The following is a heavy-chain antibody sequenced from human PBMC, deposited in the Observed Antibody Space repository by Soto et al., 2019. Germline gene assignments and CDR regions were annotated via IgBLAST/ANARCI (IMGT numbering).Heavy chain of an antibody. CDR3: ARCGYNSSGGNNYGMDV. J-gene: IGHJ6*02. CDR2: INHSGST. Sequence: SETLSLTCAVYGGSFSGYYWSWIRQPPGKGLEWIGEINHSGSTNYNPSLKSRVTISVDTSKNQFSLKLSSVTAADTAVYYCARCGYNSSGGNNYGMDVWGQGTTVTVSS. D-gene: IGHD6-13*01. V-gene: IGHV4-34*01. CDR1: GGSFSGYY.